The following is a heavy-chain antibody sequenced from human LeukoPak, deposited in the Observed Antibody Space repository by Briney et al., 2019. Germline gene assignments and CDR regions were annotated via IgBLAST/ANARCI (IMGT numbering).Heavy chain of an antibody. V-gene: IGHV1-69*05. CDR2: IIPIFGTA. D-gene: IGHD3-16*01. CDR3: ARDLGDPTNHYYYMDV. Sequence: ASVKVSCKASGGTFSSYAISWVRQAPGQGLEWMGGIIPIFGTANYAQKFQGRVTITTDESTSTAYMKLSSLRSEDTAVYYCARDLGDPTNHYYYMDVWGKGTTVTVSS. J-gene: IGHJ6*03. CDR1: GGTFSSYA.